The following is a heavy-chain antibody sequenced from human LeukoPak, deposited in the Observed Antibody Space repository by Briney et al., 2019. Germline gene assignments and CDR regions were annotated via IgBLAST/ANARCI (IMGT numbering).Heavy chain of an antibody. V-gene: IGHV4-59*01. D-gene: IGHD3-10*01. Sequence: SETLSLTCTVSGGSISSYYWSWIRQPPGKGLEWIGYIYYSGSTNYNPSLKSRVTISVDTSKNQFSLKLSSVTAADTAVYYCARGELLWFGEDWFQHWGQGTLVTVSS. CDR2: IYYSGST. J-gene: IGHJ1*01. CDR1: GGSISSYY. CDR3: ARGELLWFGEDWFQH.